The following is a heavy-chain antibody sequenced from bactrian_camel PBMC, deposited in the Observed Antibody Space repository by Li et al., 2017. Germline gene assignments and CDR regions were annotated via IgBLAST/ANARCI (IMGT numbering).Heavy chain of an antibody. CDR1: GFTFSTYA. V-gene: IGHV3S40*01. CDR3: ASSDGGRWYTSPPPYNY. CDR2: ITSSGGTP. D-gene: IGHD6*01. Sequence: VQLVESGGGLVQPGGSLRLSCAASGFTFSTYAMSWVRQAPGKGLEWVSLITSSGGTPLYADSVKGRFTISRDNAKNTVYLQMNNLKSEDTALYYCASSDGGRWYTSPPPYNYWGQGTQVTVS. J-gene: IGHJ4*01.